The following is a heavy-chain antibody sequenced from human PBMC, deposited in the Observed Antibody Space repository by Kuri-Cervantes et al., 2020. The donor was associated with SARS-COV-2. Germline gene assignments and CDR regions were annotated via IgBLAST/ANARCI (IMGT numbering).Heavy chain of an antibody. J-gene: IGHJ4*02. CDR1: GFTFSSYE. D-gene: IGHD3-16*01. Sequence: SLIISCAASGFTFSSYEMNWVRKAPGKGLEWVSYISSSGSTIYYADSVKGRFTISRDNAKNSLYLQMNSLRAEDTAVYYCARPYDYVWGSYDYWGQGTLVTVSS. CDR3: ARPYDYVWGSYDY. V-gene: IGHV3-48*03. CDR2: ISSSGSTI.